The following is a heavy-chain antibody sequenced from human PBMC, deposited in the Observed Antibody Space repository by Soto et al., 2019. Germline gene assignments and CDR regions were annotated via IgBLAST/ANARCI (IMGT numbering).Heavy chain of an antibody. CDR1: GGSIGSSIYY. CDR2: LYYTGTT. V-gene: IGHV4-39*01. D-gene: IGHD2-2*01. CDR3: GAYCSRTSCYDWFDP. Sequence: SETLSLTCSVSGGSIGSSIYYFGWIRHPPGNGLEWIGSLYYTGTTYYNSSLKSRVTISADKSQNQFSLRLSSVTAADTAVYYCGAYCSRTSCYDWFDPWGQGTMMTFYS. J-gene: IGHJ5*02.